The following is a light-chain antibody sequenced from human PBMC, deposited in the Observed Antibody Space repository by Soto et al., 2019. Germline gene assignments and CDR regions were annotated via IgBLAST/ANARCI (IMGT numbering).Light chain of an antibody. CDR2: EAN. CDR1: NTV. V-gene: IGLV2-23*01. Sequence: QSVLTQSASVSGSPAQSITISCTGTNTVSWYQQHPGKAPKLLIFEANKRTSGISNRFSASKSGNTASLTISAVQADDEADYYCCSYVIDGSWVFGGGTQLTVL. CDR3: CSYVIDGSWV. J-gene: IGLJ3*02.